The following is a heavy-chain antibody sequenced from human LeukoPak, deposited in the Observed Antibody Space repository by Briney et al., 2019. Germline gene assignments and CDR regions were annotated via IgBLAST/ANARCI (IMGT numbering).Heavy chain of an antibody. CDR2: ISYDGSNE. J-gene: IGHJ4*02. Sequence: GGSLRLSCAASGFTFSSYGMHWVRQAPGKGLEWVAVISYDGSNEYYADSVEGRFTISRDNSKNTLYLQMNSLRPEDTAVYYCAKEAGDSSWYYDHWGQGTLVTASS. D-gene: IGHD6-13*01. V-gene: IGHV3-30*18. CDR1: GFTFSSYG. CDR3: AKEAGDSSWYYDH.